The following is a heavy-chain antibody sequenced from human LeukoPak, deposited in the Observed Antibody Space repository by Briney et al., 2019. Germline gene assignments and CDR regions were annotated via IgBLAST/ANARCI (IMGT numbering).Heavy chain of an antibody. CDR2: IYYSGST. D-gene: IGHD5-18*01. CDR3: ARSQLWSNYYYYYMDV. CDR1: GGSISSYY. Sequence: SETLSLTCTVSGGSISSYYWSWIRQPPGKGLEWIGYIYYSGSTYYNPSLKSRVTISVDTSKNQFSLKLSSVTAADTAVYYCARSQLWSNYYYYYMDVWGKGTTVTVSS. J-gene: IGHJ6*03. V-gene: IGHV4-59*04.